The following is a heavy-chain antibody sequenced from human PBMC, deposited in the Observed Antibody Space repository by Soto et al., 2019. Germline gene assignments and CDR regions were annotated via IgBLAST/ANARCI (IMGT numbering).Heavy chain of an antibody. CDR1: GFTFSSYA. J-gene: IGHJ6*02. D-gene: IGHD3-10*01. V-gene: IGHV3-23*01. CDR3: AKGGSGSYHIYGLDV. Sequence: GGSLRLSCAASGFTFSSYAINWVRQAPGLGLEWVSVINGGGGITYYADSVKGRFTISRDNSKNTLYLQMNSLRAEDTAVYYCAKGGSGSYHIYGLDVWGQGTTVTVSS. CDR2: INGGGGIT.